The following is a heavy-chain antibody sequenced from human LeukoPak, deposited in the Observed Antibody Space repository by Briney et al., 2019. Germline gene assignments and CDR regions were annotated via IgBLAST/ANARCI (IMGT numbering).Heavy chain of an antibody. CDR1: AYTFTSYN. V-gene: IGHV1-69*05. CDR3: VLYYYDSSGYYYVD. J-gene: IGHJ4*02. D-gene: IGHD3-22*01. CDR2: IIPIFGTA. Sequence: SVKVSCKASAYTFTSYNINWVRQAPGQGLEWMGGIIPIFGTANYAQKFQGRVTITTDESTSTAYMELSSLRSEDTAVYYCVLYYYDSSGYYYVDWGQGTLVTVSS.